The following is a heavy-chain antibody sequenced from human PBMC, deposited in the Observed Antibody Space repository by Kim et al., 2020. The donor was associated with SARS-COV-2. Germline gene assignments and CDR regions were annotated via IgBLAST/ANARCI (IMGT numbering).Heavy chain of an antibody. D-gene: IGHD2-15*01. CDR1: GFIFSTHL. J-gene: IGHJ6*02. Sequence: GGSLRLSCAASGFIFSTHLMHWVRQAPGKGLEWVTSIWYDGSNQFYADSVKGRFTISRDNSKNTLYLQINSLRVEDMGVYYCVKEGGDIAMDVWGQGTTVTVSS. CDR3: VKEGGDIAMDV. CDR2: IWYDGSNQ. V-gene: IGHV3-33*06.